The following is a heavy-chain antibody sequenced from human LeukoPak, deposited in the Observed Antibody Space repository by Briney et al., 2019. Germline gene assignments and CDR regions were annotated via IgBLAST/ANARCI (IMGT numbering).Heavy chain of an antibody. CDR2: IYYSGST. CDR3: ATSFGVVIIPRPDAFDI. CDR1: GGSISSYY. J-gene: IGHJ3*02. D-gene: IGHD3-3*01. V-gene: IGHV4-59*01. Sequence: SETLSLTCTVSGGSISSYYWSWIRQPPGKGLEWIGYIYYSGSTNYNPFLKSRVTISVDTSKNQFSLKLSSVTAADTAVYYCATSFGVVIIPRPDAFDIWGQGTMVTVSS.